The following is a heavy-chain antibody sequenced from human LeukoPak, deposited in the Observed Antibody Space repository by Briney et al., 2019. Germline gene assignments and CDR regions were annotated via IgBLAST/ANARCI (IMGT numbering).Heavy chain of an antibody. CDR2: ISWNSGSI. V-gene: IGHV3-9*03. D-gene: IGHD2-15*01. Sequence: GGSLRLSCAASGFTFDDYAMHWVRQAPGKGLEWVSGISWNSGSIRYADSVKGRFTISRDNAKNSLYLQMSSLRAEDMALYYCAKDVSLGYCSGGSCSAHFDYWGQETLVTVSS. J-gene: IGHJ4*02. CDR1: GFTFDDYA. CDR3: AKDVSLGYCSGGSCSAHFDY.